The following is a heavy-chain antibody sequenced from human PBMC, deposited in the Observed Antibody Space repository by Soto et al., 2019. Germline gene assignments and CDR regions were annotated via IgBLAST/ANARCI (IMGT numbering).Heavy chain of an antibody. Sequence: SETLSLTCAVYGGSFSGYYWSWIRRPPGKGLEWIGEINHSGSTNYNPSLKSRVTISVDTSKNQFSLKLSSVTAADTAVYYCARGRRYSSSSILDYWGQGTLVTVSS. V-gene: IGHV4-34*01. D-gene: IGHD6-6*01. CDR1: GGSFSGYY. CDR3: ARGRRYSSSSILDY. CDR2: INHSGST. J-gene: IGHJ4*02.